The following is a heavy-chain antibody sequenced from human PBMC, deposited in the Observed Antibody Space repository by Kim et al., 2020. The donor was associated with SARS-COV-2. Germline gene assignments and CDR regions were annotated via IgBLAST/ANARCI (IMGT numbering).Heavy chain of an antibody. D-gene: IGHD5-18*01. J-gene: IGHJ4*02. CDR1: GGSISSYY. Sequence: SETLSLTCTVSGGSISSYYWSWIRQPPGKGLEWIGYIYYSGSTNYNPSLKSRVTISVDTSKNQFSLKLSSVTAADTAVYYCARGSGYSYGYFGATASKYYCDYWGQGTLVTVSS. CDR3: ARGSGYSYGYFGATASKYYCDY. CDR2: IYYSGST. V-gene: IGHV4-59*08.